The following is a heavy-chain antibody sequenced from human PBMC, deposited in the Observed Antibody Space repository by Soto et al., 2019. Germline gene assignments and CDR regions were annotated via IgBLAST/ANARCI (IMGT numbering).Heavy chain of an antibody. D-gene: IGHD4-4*01. V-gene: IGHV3-30-3*01. Sequence: GGSLRLSCAASGFTFSSYAMHWVRQAPGKGLEWVAVISYDGSNKYYADSVKGRFTISRDNSKNTLYLQMNSLRAEDTAVYYCAREYSNYYYYYGMDVWGQGTTVTVSS. CDR3: AREYSNYYYYYGMDV. CDR1: GFTFSSYA. J-gene: IGHJ6*02. CDR2: ISYDGSNK.